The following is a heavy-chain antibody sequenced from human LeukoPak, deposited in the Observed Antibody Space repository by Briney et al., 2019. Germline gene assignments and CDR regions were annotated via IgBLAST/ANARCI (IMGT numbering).Heavy chain of an antibody. CDR3: ARAEYCGGDCYYDY. CDR2: IYYSGST. V-gene: IGHV4-59*01. J-gene: IGHJ4*02. CDR1: GGSISSYY. Sequence: SETLSLTCTVSGGSISSYYWSWLRQPPGKGLEWIGYIYYSGSTNYNPSLKSRVTISVDTSKNQFSLKLSSVTAADTAVYYCARAEYCGGDCYYDYWGQGTLVTVSS. D-gene: IGHD2-21*02.